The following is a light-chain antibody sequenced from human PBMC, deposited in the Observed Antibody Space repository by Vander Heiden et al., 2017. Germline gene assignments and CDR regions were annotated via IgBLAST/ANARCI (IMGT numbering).Light chain of an antibody. J-gene: IGLJ1*01. Sequence: VLTQPPSGSAAPGQKVTISCSGSSSNIGKNYVSWYQQVPGTAPKLLIYDNNKRPSGIPDRFSGSKSGTSATLGITGLQTGDEADYYCGTWDSSLSNAVFGTGTKVTVL. CDR3: GTWDSSLSNAV. CDR2: DNN. CDR1: SSNIGKNY. V-gene: IGLV1-51*01.